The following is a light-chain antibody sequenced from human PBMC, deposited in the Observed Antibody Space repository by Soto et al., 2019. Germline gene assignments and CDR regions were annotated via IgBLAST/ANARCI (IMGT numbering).Light chain of an antibody. CDR2: AAS. J-gene: IGKJ1*01. CDR1: QSISSY. Sequence: DIQMTQSPSSLSASVGDRVTITCRASQSISSYLNWYQQKPGKAPKLLIYAASSLQSGVPSRFSGSGSGTDFTLTISSLQPEDFAVYYCHHFGSLPETFGQGTNVE. CDR3: HHFGSLPET. V-gene: IGKV1-39*01.